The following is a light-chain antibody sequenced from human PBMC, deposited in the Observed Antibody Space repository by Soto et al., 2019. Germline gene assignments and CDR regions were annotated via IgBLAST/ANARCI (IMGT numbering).Light chain of an antibody. CDR1: SGDVGGYNY. CDR3: SSYTNNSTYV. Sequence: QSVLAQPASVSESAGQPITISCTGTSGDVGGYNYVSWYQQPPGNAPKLMIYEVSNRPSGVSNRFSGSKSGNTASLTISGLQADDEADYYCSSYTNNSTYVFGPGTKVTVL. CDR2: EVS. V-gene: IGLV2-14*01. J-gene: IGLJ1*01.